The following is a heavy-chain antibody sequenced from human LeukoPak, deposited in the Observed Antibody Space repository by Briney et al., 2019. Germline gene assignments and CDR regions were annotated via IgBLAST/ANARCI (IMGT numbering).Heavy chain of an antibody. CDR1: GFTFICYA. J-gene: IGHJ6*03. D-gene: IGHD6-19*01. CDR2: INTNTGNP. V-gene: IGHV7-4-1*02. Sequence: PGGSLRLSCAASGFTFICYAMNWVRQAPGQGLEWMGWINTNTGNPTYAQGFTGRFVFSLDTSVSTAYLQISSLKAEDTAVYYCARVNRRGWYRGNSYYYYYYMDVWGKGTTVTVSS. CDR3: ARVNRRGWYRGNSYYYYYYMDV.